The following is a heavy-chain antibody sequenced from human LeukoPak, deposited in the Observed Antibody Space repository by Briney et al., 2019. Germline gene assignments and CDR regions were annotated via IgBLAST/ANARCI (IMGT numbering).Heavy chain of an antibody. V-gene: IGHV1-24*01. Sequence: GASVKVSCKVSGYTLTELSMHWVRQAPGKGLEWMGGFDPEDGETIYAQKFQGRVTMTEDTSTDTAYMEPSSLRSEDTAVYYCATAKNIVATIHFDYWGQGTLVTVSS. J-gene: IGHJ4*02. CDR3: ATAKNIVATIHFDY. CDR2: FDPEDGET. D-gene: IGHD5-12*01. CDR1: GYTLTELS.